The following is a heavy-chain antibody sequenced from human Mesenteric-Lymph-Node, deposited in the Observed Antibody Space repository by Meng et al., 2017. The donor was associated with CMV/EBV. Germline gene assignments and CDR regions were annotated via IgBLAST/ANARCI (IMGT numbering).Heavy chain of an antibody. D-gene: IGHD2-2*01. CDR2: INPNSGGT. V-gene: IGHV1-2*02. CDR1: GYTFISYW. Sequence: GGSLRLSCKGSGYTFISYWIAWVRQMPGKGLEWMGWINPNSGGTNYAQKFQGRVTMTRDTSISTAYMELSRLRSDDTAVYYCARDRRSTSFPNYYYYGMDVWGQGTTVTVSS. CDR3: ARDRRSTSFPNYYYYGMDV. J-gene: IGHJ6*02.